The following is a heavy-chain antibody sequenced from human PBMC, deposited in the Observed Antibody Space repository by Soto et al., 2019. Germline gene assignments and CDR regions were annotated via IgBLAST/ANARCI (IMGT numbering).Heavy chain of an antibody. Sequence: PGGSLRLSCAASGFTFSSYGMHWVRQAPGKGLEWVAVIWYDGSNKYYADSVKGRFTISRDNSKNTLYLQMNSLRAEDTAVYYCAREGGSRGYSYGYLLAWYYYGMDVWGQGTTVTVSS. D-gene: IGHD5-18*01. CDR1: GFTFSSYG. J-gene: IGHJ6*02. CDR3: AREGGSRGYSYGYLLAWYYYGMDV. CDR2: IWYDGSNK. V-gene: IGHV3-33*01.